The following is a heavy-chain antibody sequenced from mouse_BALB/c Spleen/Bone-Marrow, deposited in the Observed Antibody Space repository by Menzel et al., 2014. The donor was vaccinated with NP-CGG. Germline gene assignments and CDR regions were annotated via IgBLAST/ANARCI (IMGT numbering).Heavy chain of an antibody. D-gene: IGHD1-1*01. CDR1: GFNIKNTY. J-gene: IGHJ3*01. CDR3: ATYYYGSSLFAY. Sequence: EVQLQQSGAELVKPGASVKLSCTASGFNIKNTYIHWVKQRPEQGLEWIGRIDPANVNTKYDPKFQGKATITADTSSNTACLQRSSLTSEDTAVYYCATYYYGSSLFAYWGQGTLVTVSA. V-gene: IGHV14-3*02. CDR2: IDPANVNT.